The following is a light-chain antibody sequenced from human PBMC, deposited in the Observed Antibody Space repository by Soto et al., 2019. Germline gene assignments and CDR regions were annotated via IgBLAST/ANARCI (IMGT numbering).Light chain of an antibody. CDR2: SVS. J-gene: IGKJ5*01. CDR1: QSVSNDY. V-gene: IGKV3-20*01. CDR3: QQYGSSPIT. Sequence: EMVFTQSPGTLSLSPGDRATLSCRASQSVSNDYVAWVQQKPGQTPRLLIYSVSSRATGIPDRFSGSGSGTDFTLTISRLEPEDFAVYYCQQYGSSPITFGQGTRLEIK.